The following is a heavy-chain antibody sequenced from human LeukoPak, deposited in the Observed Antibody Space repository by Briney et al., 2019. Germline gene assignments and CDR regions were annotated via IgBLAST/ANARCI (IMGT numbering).Heavy chain of an antibody. CDR2: IYYSGST. J-gene: IGHJ4*02. V-gene: IGHV4-31*03. CDR1: GGSISSGGYY. Sequence: PSETLSLTCTVSGGSISSGGYYWSWIRQHPGKGLEWIGYIYYSGSTYYNPSLKSRVTISVDTSKNQFSLKLSSVTAADTAVYYCARDPAYDFWSGYSLPQVWGQGTLVTVSS. D-gene: IGHD3-3*01. CDR3: ARDPAYDFWSGYSLPQV.